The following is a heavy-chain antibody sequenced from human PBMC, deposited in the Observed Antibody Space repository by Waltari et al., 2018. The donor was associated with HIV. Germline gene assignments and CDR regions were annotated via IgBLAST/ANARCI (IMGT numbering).Heavy chain of an antibody. V-gene: IGHV3-74*01. CDR3: ARDLGLLRYFDWLSTYFDY. CDR1: GFTFSSYW. D-gene: IGHD3-9*01. CDR2: SKSNVNIT. J-gene: IGHJ4*02. Sequence: EVQLVESGGGLVQSGGSLRLSCAASGFTFSSYWMHWVRQAPGKGLVGVSRSKSNVNITCYAESVKVRFTSSRDNAKNTLFLQMNSLRAEDTAIYYCARDLGLLRYFDWLSTYFDYWGQGILVTVSS.